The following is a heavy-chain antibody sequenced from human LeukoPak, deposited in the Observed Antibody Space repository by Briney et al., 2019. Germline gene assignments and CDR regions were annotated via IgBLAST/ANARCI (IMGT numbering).Heavy chain of an antibody. J-gene: IGHJ4*02. D-gene: IGHD5-24*01. V-gene: IGHV3-9*01. Sequence: GRSLRLSCAASGFTFDDYAMHWVRQVPGKGLEWVSGITWNSGSRGYADSVKGRFTISRDNAKNSLYLQMNSLSPEDTALYYCTKEAGRDDFWDYFDCWGQGTLVTVSS. CDR2: ITWNSGSR. CDR3: TKEAGRDDFWDYFDC. CDR1: GFTFDDYA.